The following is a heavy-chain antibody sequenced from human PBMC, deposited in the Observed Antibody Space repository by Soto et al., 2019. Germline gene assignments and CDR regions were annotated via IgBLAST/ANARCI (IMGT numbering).Heavy chain of an antibody. J-gene: IGHJ4*02. V-gene: IGHV4-31*03. CDR3: ARSDYGSGSYFDY. CDR2: IYYSGST. D-gene: IGHD3-10*01. CDR1: GGSISSGGYY. Sequence: SETLSLTCTVSGGSISSGGYYWSWIRQHPGKGLEWIGYIYYSGSTYYNPSLKSRVTISVDTSKNQFSLKLSSVTAADTAVYYCARSDYGSGSYFDYWGQGTLVTVSS.